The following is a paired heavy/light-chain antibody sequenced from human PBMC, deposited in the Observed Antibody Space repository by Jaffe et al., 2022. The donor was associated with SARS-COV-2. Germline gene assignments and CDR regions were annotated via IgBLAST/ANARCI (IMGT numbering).Heavy chain of an antibody. J-gene: IGHJ3*02. Sequence: QMHLQESGPGLVKPSETLSLTCSVSSGSIRSSSYYWGWIRQPPGKGLEWIGTIFYSGSTYYYPSLKSRVTISVDMSKNQFSLKLSSVTAADTAVYYCARLSALLWFGELSYFDIWGQGTMVTVSS. CDR3: ARLSALLWFGELSYFDI. D-gene: IGHD3-10*01. V-gene: IGHV4-39*01. CDR2: IFYSGST. CDR1: SGSIRSSSYY.
Light chain of an antibody. CDR1: PSVSANY. CDR3: QQYGNSPVT. J-gene: IGKJ4*01. Sequence: EVVLTQSPGTLSLSPGEGATLSCRASPSVSANYLAWYQQKPGQAPRLLIYGASSRPTGIPDRFSGSGSGTDFTLTISTLEPEDFAVYYCQQYGNSPVTFGGGTKVEIK. CDR2: GAS. V-gene: IGKV3-20*01.